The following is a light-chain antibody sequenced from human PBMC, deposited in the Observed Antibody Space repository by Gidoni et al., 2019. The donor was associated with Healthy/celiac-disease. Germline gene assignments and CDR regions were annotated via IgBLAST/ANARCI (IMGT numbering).Light chain of an antibody. CDR3: SSYTSSSTFGV. CDR1: SSDVGGYNY. CDR2: DVS. V-gene: IGLV2-14*03. J-gene: IGLJ1*01. Sequence: QSALTHPASVSGSPGQSITISCTGTSSDVGGYNYVSWYQQHPGKAPKLMIYDVSNRPSGVSNRFSGSKSGNTASLTISGLQAEDEADYYCSSYTSSSTFGVFGTGTKVTVL.